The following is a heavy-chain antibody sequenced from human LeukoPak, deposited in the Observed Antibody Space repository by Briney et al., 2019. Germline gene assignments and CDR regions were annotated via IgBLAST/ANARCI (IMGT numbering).Heavy chain of an antibody. CDR3: ARRGYCSGGGCYAGLNWFDP. J-gene: IGHJ5*02. Sequence: SETLSLTCTVSGGSISSGGYYWSWIRQHPGKGLEWIGYIYYSGSTYYNPSLKSRVTISVDTSKNQFSLKLSSVTAADTAVYYCARRGYCSGGGCYAGLNWFDPWGQGTLVTVSS. CDR2: IYYSGST. V-gene: IGHV4-31*03. CDR1: GGSISSGGYY. D-gene: IGHD2-15*01.